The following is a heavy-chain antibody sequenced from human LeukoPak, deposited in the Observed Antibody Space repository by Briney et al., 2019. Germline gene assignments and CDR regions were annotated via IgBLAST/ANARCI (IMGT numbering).Heavy chain of an antibody. CDR3: ARGGAVRWLDAFDI. CDR2: MNPNSGNT. Sequence: GASVKVSCKASGYTFTSYDINWVRQATGQGLEWMGWMNPNSGNTGYAQKFQGRVTITRNTSISTAYMELSSLRSEDTAVYYCARGGAVRWLDAFDIWGQGTMVTVSS. V-gene: IGHV1-8*03. J-gene: IGHJ3*02. CDR1: GYTFTSYD. D-gene: IGHD4-23*01.